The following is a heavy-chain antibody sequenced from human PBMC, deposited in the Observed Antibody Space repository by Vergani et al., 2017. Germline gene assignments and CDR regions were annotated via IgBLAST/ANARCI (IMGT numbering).Heavy chain of an antibody. D-gene: IGHD3-22*01. CDR2: ISWNSGSI. CDR1: GFTFDDYA. V-gene: IGHV3-9*01. Sequence: EVQLVESGGGLVQPGRSLRLSCAASGFTFDDYAMHWVRQAPGKGLEWVSGISWNSGSIGYADSVKGRFTISRYNAKNSLYLQMNSLRAEDTAVYYCARAEYYYDSSGYYHEPLDYWGQGTLVTVSS. J-gene: IGHJ4*02. CDR3: ARAEYYYDSSGYYHEPLDY.